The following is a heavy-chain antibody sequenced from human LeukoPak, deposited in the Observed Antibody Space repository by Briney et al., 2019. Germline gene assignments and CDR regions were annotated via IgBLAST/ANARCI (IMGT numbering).Heavy chain of an antibody. D-gene: IGHD3-22*01. CDR2: ISYDGSNT. V-gene: IGHV3-30*03. J-gene: IGHJ4*02. Sequence: GGSLRLSYTASGFTFSGYGMHWVRQAPGMGLAWVAIISYDGSNTFYGDSVKGRFTISRDNSKKTLYLQMNSLRTEDTAVYYCAREHYDSSFDYWGQGTLVTVSS. CDR3: AREHYDSSFDY. CDR1: GFTFSGYG.